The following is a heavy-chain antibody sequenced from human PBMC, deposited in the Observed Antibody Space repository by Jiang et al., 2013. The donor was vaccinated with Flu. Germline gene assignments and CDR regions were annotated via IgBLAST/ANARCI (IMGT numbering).Heavy chain of an antibody. D-gene: IGHD3-16*01. J-gene: IGHJ4*02. CDR2: IYYSGST. Sequence: GPGLVKPSQTLSLTCTVSGGSISTGDYYWSWIRQHPGKGLEWIGYIYYSGSTYYNPSLKSLVTISVDTSKNQFSLKLNSVTAADTAVYYCARVPPSGEFSTFDSWGQGTLVTVS. V-gene: IGHV4-31*01. CDR3: ARVPPSGEFSTFDS. CDR1: GGSISTGDYY.